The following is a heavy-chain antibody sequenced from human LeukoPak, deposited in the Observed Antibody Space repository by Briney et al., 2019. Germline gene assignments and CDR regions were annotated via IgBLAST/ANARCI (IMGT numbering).Heavy chain of an antibody. J-gene: IGHJ4*02. V-gene: IGHV3-48*03. CDR1: GFTFSSYE. CDR2: ISSSGSTI. CDR3: ARVPPGYYDSSGYYYDY. D-gene: IGHD3-22*01. Sequence: GGSLRLSCAASGFTFSSYEMSWVRQAPGKGLEWGSYISSSGSTIYYADSVKGRFTISRDNAKNSLYLQMNSLRAEDTAVYYCARVPPGYYDSSGYYYDYWGQGTLVTVSS.